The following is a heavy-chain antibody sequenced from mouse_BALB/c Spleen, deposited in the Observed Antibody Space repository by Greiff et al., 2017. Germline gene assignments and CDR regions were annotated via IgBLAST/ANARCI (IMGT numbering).Heavy chain of an antibody. D-gene: IGHD2-10*02. CDR3: ARSYGNYGVDY. Sequence: EVKVVESGGGLVQPGGSRKLSCAASGFTFSSFGMHWVRQAPEKGLEWVAYISSGSSTIYYADTVKGRFTISRDNPKNTLFLQMTSLRSEDTAMYYCARSYGNYGVDYWGQGTTLTVSS. CDR2: ISSGSSTI. J-gene: IGHJ2*01. CDR1: GFTFSSFG. V-gene: IGHV5-17*02.